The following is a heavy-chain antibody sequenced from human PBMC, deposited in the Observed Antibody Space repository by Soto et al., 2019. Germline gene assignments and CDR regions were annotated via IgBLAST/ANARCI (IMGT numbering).Heavy chain of an antibody. D-gene: IGHD6-13*01. CDR2: IDWDDDK. Sequence: SGPTLVNPTQTLTLTCTFSGFSLSTSGMCVSWIRQPPGKALEWLARIDWDDDKYYSTSLKTRLTISKDTSKNQVVLTMTNMDPLDTATYYCARVPGGAAAGVHFDYWGQGTLVTVSS. J-gene: IGHJ4*02. CDR1: GFSLSTSGMC. V-gene: IGHV2-70*11. CDR3: ARVPGGAAAGVHFDY.